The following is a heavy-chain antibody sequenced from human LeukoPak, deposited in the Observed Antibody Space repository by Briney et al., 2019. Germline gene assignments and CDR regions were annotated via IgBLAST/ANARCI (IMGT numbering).Heavy chain of an antibody. V-gene: IGHV1-69*05. J-gene: IGHJ4*02. CDR2: IIPIFGTA. CDR1: GGTFSSYA. D-gene: IGHD3-9*01. CDR3: AKDWGVHVLRYFDLSAFDY. Sequence: SVKVSCKASGGTFSSYAISWVRQAPGQGLEWMGGIIPIFGTANYAQKFQGRVTITTDESTSTAYMELSSLRSEDTAVYYCAKDWGVHVLRYFDLSAFDYWGQGTLVTVSS.